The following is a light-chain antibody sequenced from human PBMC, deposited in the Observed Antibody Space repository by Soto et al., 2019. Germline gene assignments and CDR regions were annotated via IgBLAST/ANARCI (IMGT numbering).Light chain of an antibody. Sequence: DIQMTQSPSTLSASVGDRVTITCRASQSISSLLAWYQQKPGKAPKLLIYDASSLESGVPSRFSGSGSGTEFALTISRLQPDDFAPYYCQQYNGYPRTFGQGTKVEIK. CDR1: QSISSL. V-gene: IGKV1-5*01. CDR2: DAS. J-gene: IGKJ1*01. CDR3: QQYNGYPRT.